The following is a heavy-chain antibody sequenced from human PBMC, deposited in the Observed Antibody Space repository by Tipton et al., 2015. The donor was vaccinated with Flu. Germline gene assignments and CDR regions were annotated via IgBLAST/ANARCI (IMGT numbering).Heavy chain of an antibody. V-gene: IGHV3-74*01. J-gene: IGHJ6*02. CDR1: GFTFSSYW. CDR2: INSDGSST. Sequence: CAASGFTFSSYWMHWVRQAPGKGLVWVSRINSDGSSTSYADSVKGRFTLSRDNAKNTLYLQMNSLRAEDTAVYFCAREGPSDYGMDVWGQGTTVTVSS. CDR3: AREGPSDYGMDV.